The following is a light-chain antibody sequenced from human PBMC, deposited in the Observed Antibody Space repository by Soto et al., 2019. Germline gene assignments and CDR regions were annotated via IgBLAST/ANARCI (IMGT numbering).Light chain of an antibody. CDR3: LQDHDDSWT. CDR1: QGINTY. Sequence: AIQLTQSPSSLSASVGDRVTITCRASQGINTYLAWYQQKAGKAPTLLIYAASNLQSGVTSRFRGSRSGTEFTLTVSSLQPEDFATYYCLQDHDDSWTFGQGTKVDIK. CDR2: AAS. J-gene: IGKJ1*01. V-gene: IGKV1-6*02.